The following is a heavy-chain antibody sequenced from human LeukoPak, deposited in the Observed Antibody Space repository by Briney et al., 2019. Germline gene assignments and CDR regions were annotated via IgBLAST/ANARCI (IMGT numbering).Heavy chain of an antibody. J-gene: IGHJ4*02. D-gene: IGHD1-7*01. V-gene: IGHV4-39*01. Sequence: PSETLSLTCTVSGSSISSSSYYWGWIRQPPGTGLEWIGSIYYSGSTYYNPSLKSRVTISVDTSKNQFSLKLSSVTAADTAVYYCARSELLFDYWGQGTLVTVSS. CDR1: GSSISSSSYY. CDR2: IYYSGST. CDR3: ARSELLFDY.